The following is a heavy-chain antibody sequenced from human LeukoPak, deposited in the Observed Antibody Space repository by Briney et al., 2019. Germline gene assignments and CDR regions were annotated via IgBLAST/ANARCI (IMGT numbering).Heavy chain of an antibody. V-gene: IGHV4-59*02. J-gene: IGHJ5*02. D-gene: IGHD3-10*01. CDR1: GGSVRYYY. CDR2: VHDSGST. Sequence: SETLSLTCTVSGGSVRYYYWSWIRQPPGKGLEWIGYVHDSGSTNYNPSLKSRVSMSVDTSKNQFSLKLSSVTAADTAVYYCARDSGTTGEVKFDPWGQGTLVTVSS. CDR3: ARDSGTTGEVKFDP.